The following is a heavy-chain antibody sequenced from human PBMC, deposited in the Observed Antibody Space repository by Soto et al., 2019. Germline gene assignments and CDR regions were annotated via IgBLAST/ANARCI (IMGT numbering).Heavy chain of an antibody. CDR3: ARTTNYYDSSGYDSYFDY. CDR2: ISGSGGST. D-gene: IGHD3-22*01. V-gene: IGHV3-23*01. CDR1: GFPFSIYA. Sequence: PGGSLRLSCAASGFPFSIYAMSLVRQSPGKGLEWVSAISGSGGSTYYADSVKGRFTISRDNSKNTLYLQMNSLRAEDTAVYYCARTTNYYDSSGYDSYFDYWGQGTLVTVSS. J-gene: IGHJ4*02.